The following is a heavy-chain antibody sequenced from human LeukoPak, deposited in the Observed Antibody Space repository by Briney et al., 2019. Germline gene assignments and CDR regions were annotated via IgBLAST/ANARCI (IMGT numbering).Heavy chain of an antibody. V-gene: IGHV4-4*07. CDR3: ARERFYAEDAFDI. D-gene: IGHD3-16*01. J-gene: IGHJ3*02. Sequence: SETLSLTCSVSGYSISSGYYWSWIQQPAGKGLEWIGRIYTSGSTNYNPSLKSRVTMSVDTSKNQFSLKLSSVTAADTAVYYCARERFYAEDAFDIWGQGTMVTVSS. CDR2: IYTSGST. CDR1: GYSISSGYY.